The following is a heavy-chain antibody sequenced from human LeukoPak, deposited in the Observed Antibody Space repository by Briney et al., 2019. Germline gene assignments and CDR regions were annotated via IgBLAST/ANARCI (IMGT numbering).Heavy chain of an antibody. D-gene: IGHD3-10*01. V-gene: IGHV1-8*02. CDR2: MNPNSGNT. CDR1: GYTFTGYF. J-gene: IGHJ4*02. CDR3: ARGHYYGSGSYSY. Sequence: ASVKVSCKASGYTFTGYFIHWARQATGQGLEWMGWMNPNSGNTGYAQKFQGRVTMTRNTSISTAYMELSSLRSEDTAVYYCARGHYYGSGSYSYWGQGTLVTVSS.